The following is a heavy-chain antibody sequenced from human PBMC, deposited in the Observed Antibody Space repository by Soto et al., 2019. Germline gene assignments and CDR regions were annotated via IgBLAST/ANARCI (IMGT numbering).Heavy chain of an antibody. CDR2: ISYDGSNK. V-gene: IGHV3-30-3*01. D-gene: IGHD2-8*01. CDR3: ARLPDIVLMVYPHYYYGMDV. J-gene: IGHJ6*02. CDR1: GFTFSSYA. Sequence: PGGSLRLSCAASGFTFSSYAMHWVRQAPGKGLEWVAVISYDGSNKYYADSVKGRFTISRDNSKNTLYLQMNSLRAEDTAVYYCARLPDIVLMVYPHYYYGMDVWGQGTTVTVSS.